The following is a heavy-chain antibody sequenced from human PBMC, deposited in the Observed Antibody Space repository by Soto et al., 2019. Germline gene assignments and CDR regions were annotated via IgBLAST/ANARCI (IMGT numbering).Heavy chain of an antibody. CDR1: GGTFSSYA. V-gene: IGHV1-69*13. D-gene: IGHD1-26*01. Sequence: GASVKVSCKASGGTFSSYAISWVRQAPGQGLEWMGGIVPIFGTANYAQKFQGRVTITADESTSTAYMELSSLRSEDTAVYYCARGAAIVRNYYYGMDVWAKGPRSPSP. CDR3: ARGAAIVRNYYYGMDV. J-gene: IGHJ6*02. CDR2: IVPIFGTA.